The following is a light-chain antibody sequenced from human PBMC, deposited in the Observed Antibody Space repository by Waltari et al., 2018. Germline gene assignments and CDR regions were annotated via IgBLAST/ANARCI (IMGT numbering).Light chain of an antibody. J-gene: IGLJ2*01. V-gene: IGLV1-44*01. CDR2: NND. CDR3: QSGDNGGGSPYVL. CDR1: SPNIGTNT. Sequence: QSVLTQPPSASGTPGQRVTISCSGSSPNIGTNTVNWYQQLPGTAPKLLIYNNDKRPSGVPDRFSGSSSGTTVTLTIIGVQAEDEADYYCQSGDNGGGSPYVLFGGGTKVTVL.